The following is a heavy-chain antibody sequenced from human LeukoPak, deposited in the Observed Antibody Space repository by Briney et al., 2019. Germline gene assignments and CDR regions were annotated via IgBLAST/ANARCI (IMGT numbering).Heavy chain of an antibody. CDR3: SRASSTGWLGINDY. D-gene: IGHD6-19*01. CDR1: GFTFSDYA. J-gene: IGHJ4*02. CDR2: IRNKANGGTA. V-gene: IGHV3-49*04. Sequence: GGSLRLSCLGSGFTFSDYAMTWVRQAPGKGLEWVGFIRNKANGGTADYAASVKGRFSISRDDSKTIAYLQMNSLKTEDTAVYYCSRASSTGWLGINDYWGQGALVTVSS.